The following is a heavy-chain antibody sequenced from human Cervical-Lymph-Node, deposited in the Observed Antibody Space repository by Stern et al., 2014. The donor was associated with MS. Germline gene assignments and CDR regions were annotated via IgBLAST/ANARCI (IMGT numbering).Heavy chain of an antibody. CDR2: LSWNSRSI. J-gene: IGHJ3*01. CDR3: AKDHGDLTSGALDF. D-gene: IGHD4-17*01. Sequence: EVQLVESGGGLVQPGRSLRLSCAASGFTFEDYAMHWVRQVPGKGPEWDAGLSWNSRSIGYADSVKGRFTISRDNAKSSLYLQMNSLRAEDTALYYCAKDHGDLTSGALDFWGQGTVVTVSS. V-gene: IGHV3-9*01. CDR1: GFTFEDYA.